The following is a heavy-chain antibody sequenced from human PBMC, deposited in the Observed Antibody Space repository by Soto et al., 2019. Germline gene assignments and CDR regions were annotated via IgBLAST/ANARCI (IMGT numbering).Heavy chain of an antibody. Sequence: QVQLVQSGAEVKKPGASVKVSCTFTSYDINWVRQATGQGIEWTGGLNPNSGNTRYAQKFQGRVTMTRNTSNFTAYMELSRLRSEDTAVYYCARGPGSSDWRFSYYYMDVWGQGTTVTVSS. V-gene: IGHV1-8*01. J-gene: IGHJ6*02. CDR3: ARGPGSSDWRFSYYYMDV. D-gene: IGHD6-19*01. CDR1: FTSYD. CDR2: LNPNSGNT.